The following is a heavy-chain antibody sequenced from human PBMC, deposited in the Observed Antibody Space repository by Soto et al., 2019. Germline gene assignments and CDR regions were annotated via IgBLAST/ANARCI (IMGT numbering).Heavy chain of an antibody. V-gene: IGHV3-33*01. CDR1: GFTFSSYG. CDR2: IWYDGSNK. J-gene: IGHJ5*02. D-gene: IGHD6-13*01. Sequence: GGSLRLSCAASGFTFSSYGMHWVRQAPGKGLEWVAVIWYDGSNKYYAGSVKGRFTISRDNSKNTLYLQMNSLRAEDTAVYYCARDSYSSSWPNWFDPWGQGTLVTVSS. CDR3: ARDSYSSSWPNWFDP.